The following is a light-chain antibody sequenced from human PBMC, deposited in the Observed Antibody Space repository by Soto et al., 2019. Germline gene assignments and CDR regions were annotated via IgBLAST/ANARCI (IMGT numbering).Light chain of an antibody. V-gene: IGLV2-14*01. CDR1: SSDVGGYNY. Sequence: QSVLTQPASVSGSPGQSIAISCTGTSSDVGGYNYVSWYQQHPGKAPKLMIHEVSNRPSGISDRFSGSKSGNTASLTISGRQADDEADYYCSSHTSYSTRVFGTGTKLTVL. J-gene: IGLJ1*01. CDR2: EVS. CDR3: SSHTSYSTRV.